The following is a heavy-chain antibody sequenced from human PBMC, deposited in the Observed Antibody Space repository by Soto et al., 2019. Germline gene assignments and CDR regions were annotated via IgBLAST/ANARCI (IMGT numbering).Heavy chain of an antibody. Sequence: QITLKESGPPLVKPTQTLTLTCTFSGFSLSTSGVGVGWIRQPPGKALEWLALISWDDDKRYSPSLNSRLTITKDTDKHQVVLTLTNMDPVDTATYYFAHWPRIVGATSSWSFYLWGRGTLVTVSS. CDR2: ISWDDDK. CDR1: GFSLSTSGVG. J-gene: IGHJ2*01. D-gene: IGHD1-26*01. CDR3: AHWPRIVGATSSWSFYL. V-gene: IGHV2-5*02.